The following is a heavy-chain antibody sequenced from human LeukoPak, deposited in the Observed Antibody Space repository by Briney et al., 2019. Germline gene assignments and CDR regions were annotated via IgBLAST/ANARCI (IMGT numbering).Heavy chain of an antibody. D-gene: IGHD3-22*01. Sequence: GSLRLSCAASGFTFSSYAMSWVRQPPGKGLEWIGYIYYSGSTNYNPSLKSRVTISVDTSKNQFSLKLSSVTAADTAVYYCARDAASSGYYDYWGQGTLVTVSS. CDR2: IYYSGST. V-gene: IGHV4-59*01. CDR3: ARDAASSGYYDY. J-gene: IGHJ4*02. CDR1: GFTFSSYA.